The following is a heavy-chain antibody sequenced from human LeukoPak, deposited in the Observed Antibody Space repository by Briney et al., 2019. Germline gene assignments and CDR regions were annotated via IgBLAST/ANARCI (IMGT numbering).Heavy chain of an antibody. V-gene: IGHV3-7*04. CDR2: KKDGGEK. CDR1: GFTFSNYW. D-gene: IGHD5-12*01. J-gene: IGHJ4*02. CDR3: ARDGTYTDYDPDFDI. Sequence: GGSLRLSCAASGFTFSNYWMTWVRQAPGKGLEWVAIKKDGGEKYYVDSVKGRFTISRDNAKNSLYLQMNSLRAEDTAVFYCARDGTYTDYDPDFDIWGQGTLVTVSS.